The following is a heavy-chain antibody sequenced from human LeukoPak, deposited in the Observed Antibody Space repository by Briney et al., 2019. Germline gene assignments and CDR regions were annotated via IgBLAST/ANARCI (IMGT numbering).Heavy chain of an antibody. CDR3: ARSIRITIFGVVIIRGATVASPVDY. V-gene: IGHV3-23*01. J-gene: IGHJ4*02. D-gene: IGHD3-3*01. CDR1: GFTFSSYA. Sequence: GGSLRLSCAASGFTFSSYAMSWVRQAPGKGLEWVSAISGSGGSTYYADSVKGRFTISRDNSKNTLYLQMNSLRAEDTAVYYCARSIRITIFGVVIIRGATVASPVDYWGQGTLVTVSS. CDR2: ISGSGGST.